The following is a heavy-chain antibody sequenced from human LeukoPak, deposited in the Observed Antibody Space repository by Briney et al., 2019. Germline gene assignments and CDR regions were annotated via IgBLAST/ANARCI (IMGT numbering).Heavy chain of an antibody. CDR3: ARGNSGFIDS. J-gene: IGHJ4*02. CDR2: TYYRSKWYN. CDR1: GDSVSSNSAA. D-gene: IGHD6-19*01. Sequence: SQTLSLTCAIAGDSVSSNSAAWNWIRQSPSRGLEWLGRTYYRSKWYNHYAVAVKSRITINPDTSNNQFSLQLNSVTPEDTAVFYCARGNSGFIDSWGQGTLVTVSS. V-gene: IGHV6-1*01.